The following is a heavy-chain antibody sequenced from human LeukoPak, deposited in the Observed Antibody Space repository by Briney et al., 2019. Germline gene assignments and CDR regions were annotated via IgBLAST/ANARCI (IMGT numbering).Heavy chain of an antibody. CDR1: GFTFSSYA. CDR3: AKKAQYDGHYPLDY. CDR2: ISLDGSNK. V-gene: IGHV3-30*04. Sequence: GGSLRLSCAASGFTFSSYAMHWVRQAPGKGLEWVAVISLDGSNKFYADSVKGRFTISRDTSKNTLYLQMNSLRAEDTALYFCAKKAQYDGHYPLDYWGQGTLVTVSA. J-gene: IGHJ4*02. D-gene: IGHD4/OR15-4a*01.